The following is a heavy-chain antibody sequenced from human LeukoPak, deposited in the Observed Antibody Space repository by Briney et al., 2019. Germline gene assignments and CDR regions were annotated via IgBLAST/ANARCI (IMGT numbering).Heavy chain of an antibody. V-gene: IGHV5-51*01. CDR2: IYPGDSDT. J-gene: IGHJ6*03. D-gene: IGHD3-10*01. CDR1: GYSFTSYW. CDR3: ARVALSYYYGSGSQNYYYYYYMDV. Sequence: GESLKISCKGSGYSFTSYWIGWVRQMPGKGLEWMGIIYPGDSDTRYSPSFQGQVTISADKSISTAYLQWSSLKASDTAMYYCARVALSYYYGSGSQNYYYYYYMDVWGKGTTVTISS.